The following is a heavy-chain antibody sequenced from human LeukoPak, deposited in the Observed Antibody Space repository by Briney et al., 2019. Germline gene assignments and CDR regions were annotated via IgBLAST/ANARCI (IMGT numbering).Heavy chain of an antibody. V-gene: IGHV4-31*03. CDR3: ARDSGYEYWYFDL. J-gene: IGHJ2*01. CDR2: IYYSGST. D-gene: IGHD5-12*01. CDR1: GGSISSGGYY. Sequence: SQTLSITCTVSGGSISSGGYYWSWIRQHPGKGLEWIGYIYYSGSTYYNPSLKSRVTISVDTSKNQFSLKLSSVTAADTAVYYCARDSGYEYWYFDLWGRGTLVTVSS.